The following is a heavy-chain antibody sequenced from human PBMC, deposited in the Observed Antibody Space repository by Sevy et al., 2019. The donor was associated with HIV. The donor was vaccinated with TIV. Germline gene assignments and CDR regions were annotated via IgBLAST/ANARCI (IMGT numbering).Heavy chain of an antibody. Sequence: SETLSLTCTVSGGSISSGSYDWSWIRQPAGKGLEWIGRIYTSGSTNYNPSLKSRVTISVDTSKNQFSLKLSSVTAADTAVYYCAWGGGNSFLDAFDIWGQGTMVTVSS. D-gene: IGHD2-21*02. V-gene: IGHV4-61*02. CDR2: IYTSGST. CDR3: AWGGGNSFLDAFDI. J-gene: IGHJ3*02. CDR1: GGSISSGSYD.